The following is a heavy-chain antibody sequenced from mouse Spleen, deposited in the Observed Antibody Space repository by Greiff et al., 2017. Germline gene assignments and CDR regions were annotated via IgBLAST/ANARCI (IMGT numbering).Heavy chain of an antibody. V-gene: IGHV1-82*01. J-gene: IGHJ3*01. CDR2: IYPGDGDT. D-gene: IGHD2-1*01. CDR1: GYAFSSSW. CDR3: ARGDGNYAWFAY. Sequence: QVQLKQSGAELVKPGASVKISCKASGYAFSSSWMNWVKQRPGKGLEWIGRIYPGDGDTNYNGKFKGKATLTADKSSSTACMQLSSLTSEDSAVYFCARGDGNYAWFAYWGQGTLVTVSA.